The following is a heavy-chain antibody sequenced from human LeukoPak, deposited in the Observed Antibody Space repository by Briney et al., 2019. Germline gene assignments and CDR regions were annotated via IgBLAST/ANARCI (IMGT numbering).Heavy chain of an antibody. CDR3: ARSQDYYDSSGYHDYYYGMDV. D-gene: IGHD3-22*01. Sequence: SVKVSCKASGYTFTVYYIHWVRQAPGQGLEWMGGIIPIFGTANYAQKFQGRVTITADESTSTAYMELSSLRSEDTAVYYCARSQDYYDSSGYHDYYYGMDVWGQGTTVTVSS. CDR2: IIPIFGTA. J-gene: IGHJ6*02. CDR1: GYTFTVYY. V-gene: IGHV1-69*13.